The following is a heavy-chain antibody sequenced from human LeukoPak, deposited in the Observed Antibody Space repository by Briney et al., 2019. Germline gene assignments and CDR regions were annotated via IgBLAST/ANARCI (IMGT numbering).Heavy chain of an antibody. V-gene: IGHV1-2*04. Sequence: ASVKVSCKASGYTFTGYYMHWVRQAPGQGLEWMGWINPNSGGANYAQKFQGWVTMTRDTSISTAYMELSRLRSDDTAVYYCAVAVAGTFEFDYWGQGTLVTVSS. D-gene: IGHD6-19*01. CDR3: AVAVAGTFEFDY. CDR1: GYTFTGYY. CDR2: INPNSGGA. J-gene: IGHJ4*02.